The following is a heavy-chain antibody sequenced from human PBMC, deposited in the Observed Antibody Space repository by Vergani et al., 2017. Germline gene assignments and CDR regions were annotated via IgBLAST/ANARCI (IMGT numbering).Heavy chain of an antibody. Sequence: QVQLQESGPGLVKPSQTLSLTCTVSGGSISSGGYYWSWIRQHPGKGLEWIGYIYYSGSTYYNPSLKSRVTISVDTSKNQFSLKLSSVTAADTAVYYCARDYGYYYDSSGYPPPGGWFDPWGQGTLVTVSS. CDR3: ARDYGYYYDSSGYPPPGGWFDP. D-gene: IGHD3-22*01. V-gene: IGHV4-31*03. J-gene: IGHJ5*02. CDR1: GGSISSGGYY. CDR2: IYYSGST.